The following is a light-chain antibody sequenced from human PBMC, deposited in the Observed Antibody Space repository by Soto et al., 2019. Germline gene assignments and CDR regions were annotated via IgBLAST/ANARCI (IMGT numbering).Light chain of an antibody. Sequence: DIQMTQSPSTLSAAVGDRVTITCRASQSIARFLNWYQQKPGKAPKLLIFAASSLQSGVPSRFSGSGSGTHFTLTISSLQPEVFATYYCQQNYSPPPVTFGQGTRLEI. J-gene: IGKJ5*01. CDR1: QSIARF. V-gene: IGKV1-39*01. CDR3: QQNYSPPPVT. CDR2: AAS.